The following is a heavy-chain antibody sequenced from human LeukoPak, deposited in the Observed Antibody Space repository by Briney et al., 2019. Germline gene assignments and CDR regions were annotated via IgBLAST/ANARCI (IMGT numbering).Heavy chain of an antibody. CDR3: ARQEYCSSTSCYNWFDP. J-gene: IGHJ5*02. CDR2: ITYSGSI. Sequence: SETLSLTCTVSDGSITSTSYFWGWIRHPPGKGLEWIGTITYSGSIYFNPSLKSRLTISVDTSKSQFSLRLRSVTATDTAVYYCARQEYCSSTSCYNWFDPWGQGTLVTVSS. CDR1: DGSITSTSYF. D-gene: IGHD2-2*01. V-gene: IGHV4-39*01.